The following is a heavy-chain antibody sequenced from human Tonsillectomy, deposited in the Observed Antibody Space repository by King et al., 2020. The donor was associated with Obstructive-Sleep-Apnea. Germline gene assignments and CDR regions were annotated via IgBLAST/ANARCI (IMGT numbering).Heavy chain of an antibody. Sequence: VQLVESGGGVVQPGRSLRLSCAASGFTFSSYAMHWVRQAPGKGLEWVAVISYDGSNKYYADSVKGRFTISRDNSKNTLYLQMNSLRAEDTAVYYCARDGVVVVVAATLGYWGQGTLVTVSS. J-gene: IGHJ4*02. CDR1: GFTFSSYA. D-gene: IGHD2-15*01. CDR2: ISYDGSNK. V-gene: IGHV3-30*04. CDR3: ARDGVVVVVAATLGY.